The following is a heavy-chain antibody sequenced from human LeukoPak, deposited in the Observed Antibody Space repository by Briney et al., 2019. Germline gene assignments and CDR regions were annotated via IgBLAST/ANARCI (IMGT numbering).Heavy chain of an antibody. CDR1: GGSVSSSSNY. D-gene: IGHD4-17*01. J-gene: IGHJ2*01. Sequence: SETLSLTCTVSGGSVSSSSNYWGWIRQPPGKGLEWIGSMYYSGITYYNPSLKSRVAIPVDTSKSQFSLKLTSVTAADTAVYYCARQRTAVTTYWYFDLWGRGTLVTVSS. V-gene: IGHV4-39*01. CDR2: MYYSGIT. CDR3: ARQRTAVTTYWYFDL.